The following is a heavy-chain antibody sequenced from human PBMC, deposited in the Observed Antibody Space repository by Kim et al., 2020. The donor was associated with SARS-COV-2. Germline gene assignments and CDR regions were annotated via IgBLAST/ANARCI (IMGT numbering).Heavy chain of an antibody. D-gene: IGHD2-21*02. J-gene: IGHJ6*02. CDR1: GFTFSSYG. CDR2: ISYDGSNK. Sequence: GGSLRLSCAASGFTFSSYGMHWVRQAPGKGLEWVAVISYDGSNKYYADSVKGRFTISRDNSKNTLYLQMNSLRAEDTAVYYCAKDGCDCGGDCYSPLNYYYGMDVWGQGTTVTVSS. V-gene: IGHV3-30*18. CDR3: AKDGCDCGGDCYSPLNYYYGMDV.